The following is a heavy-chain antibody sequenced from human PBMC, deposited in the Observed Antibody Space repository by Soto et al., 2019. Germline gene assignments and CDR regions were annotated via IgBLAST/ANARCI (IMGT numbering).Heavy chain of an antibody. Sequence: GASVKVSCKASGYTFTSYAMHWVRQAPGQRLEWMGWINAGNGNTKYSQKFQGRVTITRDTSASTAYMELSSLRSEDTAVYYCARELGATRDSFSHPVGYWGQGTLVTVSS. V-gene: IGHV1-3*01. CDR2: INAGNGNT. CDR3: ARELGATRDSFSHPVGY. CDR1: GYTFTSYA. D-gene: IGHD1-26*01. J-gene: IGHJ4*02.